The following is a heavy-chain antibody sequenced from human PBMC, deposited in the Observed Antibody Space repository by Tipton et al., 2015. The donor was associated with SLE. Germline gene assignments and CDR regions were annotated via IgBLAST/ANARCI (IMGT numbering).Heavy chain of an antibody. CDR2: IYYSGST. CDR1: GDSISTYY. J-gene: IGHJ6*02. Sequence: TLSLTCTVSGDSISTYYWSWIRQPPGKGLEWIGYIYYSGSTNYNPSLKSRVTISVDTSKNQFSLKLSSVTAADTAVYYCARYSASDGLDVWGQGTTVIVPS. D-gene: IGHD1-26*01. CDR3: ARYSASDGLDV. V-gene: IGHV4-59*12.